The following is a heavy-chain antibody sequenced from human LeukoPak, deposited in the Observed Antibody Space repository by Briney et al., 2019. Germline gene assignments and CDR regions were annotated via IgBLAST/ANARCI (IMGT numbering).Heavy chain of an antibody. V-gene: IGHV3-66*01. J-gene: IGHJ3*02. CDR1: GGSISSGDYY. D-gene: IGHD4-23*01. CDR3: ARDRIYGGNSGALDI. Sequence: PSETLSLTCTVSGGSISSGDYYWSWVRQAPGKGLEWVSIIYSAGTTYYADSVKGRFTISRDNSQNTLYLQMNSLRAEDTAVYYCARDRIYGGNSGALDIWGQGTMVTVSS. CDR2: IYSAGTT.